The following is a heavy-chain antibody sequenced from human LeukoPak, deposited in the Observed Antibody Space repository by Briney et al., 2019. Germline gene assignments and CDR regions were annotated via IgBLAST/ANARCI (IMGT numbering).Heavy chain of an antibody. V-gene: IGHV3-7*01. CDR2: IKQDGSEK. Sequence: AGGSLRLSCAASGFTFSSSAMSWVRQAPGKGLEWVANIKQDGSEKHYVDSVKGRLTISRDNAKNLLYLQMNSLRVEDTAVYYCAGGPGFLIDCWGQGTLVTVSS. J-gene: IGHJ4*02. CDR3: AGGPGFLIDC. CDR1: GFTFSSSA. D-gene: IGHD3-3*01.